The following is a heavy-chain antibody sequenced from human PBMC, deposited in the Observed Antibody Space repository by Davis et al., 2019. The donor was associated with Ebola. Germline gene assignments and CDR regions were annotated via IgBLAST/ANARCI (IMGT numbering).Heavy chain of an antibody. D-gene: IGHD5/OR15-5a*01. Sequence: SETLSLTCAVYGGSFSSYYWSWIRQPPGKGLEWIGEINHSGSTNYNPSLKSRVTISLDTSKNQLSLKLNSVAAADTAVYFCARAIAVSTHIDSWGQGTLVTVSS. CDR2: INHSGST. J-gene: IGHJ4*02. CDR3: ARAIAVSTHIDS. CDR1: GGSFSSYY. V-gene: IGHV4-34*01.